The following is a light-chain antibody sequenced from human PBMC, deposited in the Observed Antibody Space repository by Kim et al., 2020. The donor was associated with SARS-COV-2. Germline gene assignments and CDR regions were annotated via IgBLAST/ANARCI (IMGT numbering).Light chain of an antibody. CDR3: HHHDEYPIT. V-gene: IGKV1-16*01. Sequence: VGDTVTITCRASQGIRMYLAWFQQKPGKAPTSLIYDASNFEVGVPSRFIGSGSGTDFSLTIKNVQPEDSATYFCHHHDEYPITFGHGTRLEIK. CDR1: QGIRMY. J-gene: IGKJ5*01. CDR2: DAS.